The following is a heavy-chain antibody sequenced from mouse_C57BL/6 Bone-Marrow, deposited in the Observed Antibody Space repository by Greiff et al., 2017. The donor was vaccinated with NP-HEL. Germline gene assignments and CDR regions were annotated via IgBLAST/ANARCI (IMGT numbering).Heavy chain of an antibody. V-gene: IGHV14-3*01. Sequence: EVQLQESVAELVRPGASVKLSCTASGFNIKNTYMHWVKQRPEQGLEWIGRIDPANGNTKYAPKFQGKATITADTSSNTAYLQLSSLTSEDTAIYYCAPITTVVAAYWYFDVWGTGTTVTVSS. J-gene: IGHJ1*03. CDR1: GFNIKNTY. CDR2: IDPANGNT. D-gene: IGHD1-1*01. CDR3: APITTVVAAYWYFDV.